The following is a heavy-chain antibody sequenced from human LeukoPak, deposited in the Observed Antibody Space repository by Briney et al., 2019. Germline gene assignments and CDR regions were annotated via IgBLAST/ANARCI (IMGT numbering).Heavy chain of an antibody. CDR1: GGSISSSSYY. D-gene: IGHD5-24*01. J-gene: IGHJ4*02. CDR2: IYYSGST. V-gene: IGHV4-39*01. CDR3: ARRDYFDY. Sequence: SETLSLTCTVSGGSISSSSYYWGWIRQPPGKGLEWIGSIYYSGSTYYNPSLKSRVTISVDTSKNQFSLKLRSVTATDTAVYYCARRDYFDYWGQGTLVTVSS.